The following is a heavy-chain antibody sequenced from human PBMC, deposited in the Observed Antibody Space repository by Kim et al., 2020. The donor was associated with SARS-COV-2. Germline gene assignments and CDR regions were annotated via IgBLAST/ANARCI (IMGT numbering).Heavy chain of an antibody. D-gene: IGHD3-16*01. V-gene: IGHV4-34*01. CDR3: AAGKRLYPYGGRNWFDP. CDR1: GASFSGYY. J-gene: IGHJ5*02. Sequence: SETLSLTCAVSGASFSGYYWNWIRQAPGRGPEWIGDINHRGDTKYNPDLKSRLTITVETTKNQFFLHLRSVTAADPAVFYCAAGKRLYPYGGRNWFDPWGQGTLVTVS. CDR2: INHRGDT.